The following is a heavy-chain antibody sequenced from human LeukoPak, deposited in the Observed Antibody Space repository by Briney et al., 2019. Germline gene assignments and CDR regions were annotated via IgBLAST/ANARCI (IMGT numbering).Heavy chain of an antibody. J-gene: IGHJ6*03. D-gene: IGHD6-19*01. CDR2: IYTSGST. CDR3: ARLVAVAATYYYYYYMDV. CDR1: GGSISSYY. V-gene: IGHV4-4*07. Sequence: PSETLSLTCTVSGGSISSYYWSWIRQPAGKGLEWIGRIYTSGSTNYNPSLKSRVTISVDTSKNQFSLKLSSVTAADTAVYYCARLVAVAATYYYYYYMDVWGKGTTVTVSS.